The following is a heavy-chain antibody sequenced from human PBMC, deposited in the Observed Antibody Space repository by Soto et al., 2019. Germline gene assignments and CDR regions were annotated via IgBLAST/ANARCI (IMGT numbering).Heavy chain of an antibody. CDR2: IYHTGST. CDR3: ARARYCSGGSCHLFDY. J-gene: IGHJ4*02. CDR1: SYSISNDYY. Sequence: TSETLSLTCAVSSYSISNDYYWGWIRQPPGKGLEWIGSIYHTGSTYYNPSLKSRVTISVDTSKNQFSLKLSSVTAADTAVYYCARARYCSGGSCHLFDYWGQGTLVTVSS. V-gene: IGHV4-38-2*01. D-gene: IGHD2-15*01.